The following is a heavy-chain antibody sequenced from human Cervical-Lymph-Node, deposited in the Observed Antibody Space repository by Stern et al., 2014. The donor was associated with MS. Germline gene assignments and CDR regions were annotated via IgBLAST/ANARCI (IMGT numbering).Heavy chain of an antibody. Sequence: EVQLEESGGGLVQPGGSLRLSCAASGFTLSSYAMHWVRQAPGKGLEWVSAIRVSGGGTYYADSVKGRFTISRDNSKNTLYLQMNGLRAEDTAIYYCAKKVEGMTRPLDYWGQGTLVTVSS. CDR1: GFTLSSYA. CDR2: IRVSGGGT. J-gene: IGHJ4*02. CDR3: AKKVEGMTRPLDY. V-gene: IGHV3-23*04. D-gene: IGHD5-24*01.